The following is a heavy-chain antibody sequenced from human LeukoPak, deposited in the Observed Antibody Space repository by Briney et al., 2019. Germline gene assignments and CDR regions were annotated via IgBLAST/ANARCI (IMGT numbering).Heavy chain of an antibody. D-gene: IGHD6-19*01. CDR3: AKDNNSDWWRLLDS. Sequence: GGSLGLSCAASGFTFSSYSMNWVRQAPGKGLEWVSSISSSSSYIYYADSVKGRFTISRDNAKNSLYLQMNSLRAEDTAVYYCAKDNNSDWWRLLDSWGQGALVIVSS. CDR1: GFTFSSYS. V-gene: IGHV3-21*01. CDR2: ISSSSSYI. J-gene: IGHJ4*02.